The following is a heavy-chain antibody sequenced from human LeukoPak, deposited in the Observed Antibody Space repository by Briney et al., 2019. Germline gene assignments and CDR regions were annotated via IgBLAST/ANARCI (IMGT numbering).Heavy chain of an antibody. Sequence: PGGSLRLSCAASGFTFSSYSMNWVRQAPGKGLEWVSYISSSSSTIYYADSVKGRFTISRDNAKNSLYLQMNSLRDEDTAVYYCARGYSSGWYDYYYGMDVWGQGTTVTVSS. CDR2: ISSSSSTI. CDR3: ARGYSSGWYDYYYGMDV. V-gene: IGHV3-48*02. D-gene: IGHD6-19*01. J-gene: IGHJ6*02. CDR1: GFTFSSYS.